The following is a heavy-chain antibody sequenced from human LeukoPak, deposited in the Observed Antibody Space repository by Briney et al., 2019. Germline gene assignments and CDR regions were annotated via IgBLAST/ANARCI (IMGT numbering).Heavy chain of an antibody. D-gene: IGHD2-15*01. V-gene: IGHV4-34*01. CDR1: GGSFSGYY. Sequence: SETLSLTCAVYGGSFSGYYWSWIRQSPGKGLEWIGEINHSGSTNYNPSLKSRVTISVDTSKNQFSLKLSSVTAADTAVYYCAREGGRGLVVAATFSLFDYWGQGTLVTVSS. CDR2: INHSGST. J-gene: IGHJ4*02. CDR3: AREGGRGLVVAATFSLFDY.